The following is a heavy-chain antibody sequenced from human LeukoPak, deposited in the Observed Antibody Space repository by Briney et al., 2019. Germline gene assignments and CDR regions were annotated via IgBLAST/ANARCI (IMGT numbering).Heavy chain of an antibody. Sequence: GASVKVSCKASGGTFSSYAISWVRQAPGQGLEWMGGIIPIFGTANYAQKFQGRVTITADKSTSTAYMELSSLRSEDTAVYYCATCPATYCSSTSCYGGMDVWGQGTLVTVSS. J-gene: IGHJ4*02. CDR3: ATCPATYCSSTSCYGGMDV. CDR2: IIPIFGTA. CDR1: GGTFSSYA. V-gene: IGHV1-69*06. D-gene: IGHD2-2*01.